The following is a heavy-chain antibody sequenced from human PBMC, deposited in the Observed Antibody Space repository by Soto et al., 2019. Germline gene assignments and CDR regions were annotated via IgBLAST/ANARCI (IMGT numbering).Heavy chain of an antibody. J-gene: IGHJ6*02. CDR2: ISYDGGNK. D-gene: IGHD6-25*01. CDR3: AKEDVYGYHRYGMDV. V-gene: IGHV3-30*18. Sequence: GGSLRLSCAASGFTFSNYGMHWVRQAPGKGLEWVAVISYDGGNKYYADSVKGRFTISRDNSKNTLYLQMNSLRAEDTAVYYCAKEDVYGYHRYGMDVWGQGTPVTVSS. CDR1: GFTFSNYG.